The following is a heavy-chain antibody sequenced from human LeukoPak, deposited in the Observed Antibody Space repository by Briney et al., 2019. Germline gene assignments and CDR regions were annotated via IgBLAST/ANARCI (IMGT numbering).Heavy chain of an antibody. CDR1: GFTFSSYS. CDR2: ISSSSSYI. Sequence: PGGSLRLSCAASGFTFSSYSMTWVRQAPGKGLEWVSSISSSSSYIYYADSVKGRFTISRDNAKNSLYLQMNSLRAEDTAVYYCAREGPTKGVVTPWPFDYRGQGTLVTVSS. J-gene: IGHJ4*02. CDR3: AREGPTKGVVTPWPFDY. V-gene: IGHV3-21*01. D-gene: IGHD3-3*01.